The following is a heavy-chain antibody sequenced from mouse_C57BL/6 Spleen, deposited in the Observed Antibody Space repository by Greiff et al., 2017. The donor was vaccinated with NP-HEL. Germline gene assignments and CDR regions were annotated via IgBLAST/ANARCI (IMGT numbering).Heavy chain of an antibody. CDR3: AREGLITTVVEEGYFDV. V-gene: IGHV1-66*01. D-gene: IGHD1-1*01. CDR1: GYSFTSYY. J-gene: IGHJ1*03. Sequence: QVQLQQSGPELVKPGASVKISCKASGYSFTSYYIHWVKQRPGQGLEWIGWIYPGSGNTKYNEKFKGKATLTADTSSSTAYMQLSSLTSEDSAVYYCAREGLITTVVEEGYFDVWGTGTTVTVSS. CDR2: IYPGSGNT.